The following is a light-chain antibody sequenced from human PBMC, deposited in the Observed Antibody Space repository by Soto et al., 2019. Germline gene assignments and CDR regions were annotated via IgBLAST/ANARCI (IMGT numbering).Light chain of an antibody. CDR1: QGISSA. V-gene: IGKV1-13*02. CDR2: DAS. CDR3: QQFNSYPSLT. Sequence: AIQLTQSPSSLSASVGDRVTITCRASQGISSALAWYQQKPGKAPKLLIYDASSLESGVPSRFSGSGSRTDFTLTISSLQPEDFATYYCQQFNSYPSLTFGGGTKVEIK. J-gene: IGKJ4*01.